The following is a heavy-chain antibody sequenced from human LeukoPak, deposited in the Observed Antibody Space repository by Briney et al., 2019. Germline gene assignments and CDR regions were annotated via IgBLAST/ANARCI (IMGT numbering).Heavy chain of an antibody. CDR3: VKEGGPFDAFDI. CDR2: IWSDGNNR. J-gene: IGHJ3*02. CDR1: GFSFSNYG. Sequence: PGGSLRLSCAASGFSFSNYGMHWVRQAPGKGLEWVAVIWSDGNNRFYADSVRGRFTFSRDNSKNTLSLQMNSLGAEDTALYYCVKEGGPFDAFDIWGQGTMVTVSS. V-gene: IGHV3-33*06.